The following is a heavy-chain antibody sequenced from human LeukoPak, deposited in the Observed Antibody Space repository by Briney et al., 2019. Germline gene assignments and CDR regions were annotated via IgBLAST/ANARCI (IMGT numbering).Heavy chain of an antibody. Sequence: SETLSLTCTVSGGSISSSSYYWGWIRQPPGKGPEWIGSIYYSGSTYYNPSLKSRVTISVDTSKNQFSLKLSSVTAADTAVYYCARVVVITGSGVFDYWGQGTLVTVSS. D-gene: IGHD3-22*01. CDR1: GGSISSSSYY. J-gene: IGHJ4*02. CDR2: IYYSGST. V-gene: IGHV4-39*07. CDR3: ARVVVITGSGVFDY.